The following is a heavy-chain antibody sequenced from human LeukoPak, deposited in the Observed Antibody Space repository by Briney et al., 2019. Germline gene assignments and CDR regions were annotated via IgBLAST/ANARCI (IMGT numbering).Heavy chain of an antibody. V-gene: IGHV3-43*02. D-gene: IGHD2-8*01. CDR2: ISGVGGNT. CDR1: GFPFNGYA. J-gene: IGHJ3*02. Sequence: PGGSLRLSCAASGFPFNGYAMDWVRQAPGRGLEWVSLISGVGGNTYYADSVKGRFTISRDNAKNSLYLQMNSLRVEDTAVYYCAREDTGVAFDIWGQGTTVTV. CDR3: AREDTGVAFDI.